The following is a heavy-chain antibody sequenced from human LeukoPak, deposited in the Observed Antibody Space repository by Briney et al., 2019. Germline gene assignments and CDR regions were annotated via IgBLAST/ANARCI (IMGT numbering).Heavy chain of an antibody. CDR3: ARGRPPYYFDY. CDR2: IYTGGNT. CDR1: GFTVSSNY. Sequence: PGGSLRLPCAASGFTVSSNYMTWVRQAPGKGLEWVSVIYTGGNTDYADSVKGRFTISRDNSKNTLYLQMNSLRAEDTAVYYCARGRPPYYFDYWGQGTLVTVSS. V-gene: IGHV3-66*02. D-gene: IGHD1-26*01. J-gene: IGHJ4*02.